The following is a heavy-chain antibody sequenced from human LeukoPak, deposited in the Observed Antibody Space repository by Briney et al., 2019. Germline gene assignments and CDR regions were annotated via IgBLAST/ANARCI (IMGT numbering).Heavy chain of an antibody. CDR3: ARVLSAGYYFDY. Sequence: GRSLRLSCAASGFTFSSYGMHWVHQAPGKGLEWVAVIWYDGSNKYYADSVKGRFTISRDNSKNTLYLQMNSLRAEDTAVYYCARVLSAGYYFDYWGQGTLVTVSS. CDR1: GFTFSSYG. D-gene: IGHD1-14*01. CDR2: IWYDGSNK. V-gene: IGHV3-33*01. J-gene: IGHJ4*02.